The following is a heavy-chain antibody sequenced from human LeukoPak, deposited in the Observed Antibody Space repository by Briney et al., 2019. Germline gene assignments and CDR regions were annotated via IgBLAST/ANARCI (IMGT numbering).Heavy chain of an antibody. D-gene: IGHD3-9*01. CDR3: ARSIGLTGGGVDV. V-gene: IGHV3-11*01. CDR2: ITDSGSTI. CDR1: GGSFSGYY. Sequence: LSLTCAVYGGSFSGYYWSWVRQAPGKGLEWVSYITDSGSTIHYADSVNGRFTISRDNAKNSLYLQMNSLRAEDSAVYYCARSIGLTGGGVDVWGRGTTVTVSS. J-gene: IGHJ6*02.